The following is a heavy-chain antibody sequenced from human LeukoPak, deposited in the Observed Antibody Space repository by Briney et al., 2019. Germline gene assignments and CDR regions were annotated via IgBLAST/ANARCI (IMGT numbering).Heavy chain of an antibody. J-gene: IGHJ4*02. CDR2: ISSSSSYI. D-gene: IGHD3-22*01. CDR3: ARVHYYDSSGPVDY. CDR1: GFTFSSYA. Sequence: PGGSLRLSCAASGFTFSSYAMSWVRQAPGKGLEWVSSISSSSSYIYYADSVKGRFTISGDNAKNSLYLQMNSLRAEDTAVYYCARVHYYDSSGPVDYWGQGTLVTVSS. V-gene: IGHV3-21*01.